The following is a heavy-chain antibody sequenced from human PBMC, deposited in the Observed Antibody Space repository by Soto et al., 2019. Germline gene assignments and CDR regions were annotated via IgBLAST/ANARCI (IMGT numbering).Heavy chain of an antibody. V-gene: IGHV6-1*01. CDR3: ARDPQIEYSSSSRLYFDY. J-gene: IGHJ4*02. Sequence: KQSQTLSLTCAISGDSVSSNSAAWNWIRQSPSRGLEWLGRTYYRSKWYNDYAVSVKSRITINPDTSKNQFSLQLNSVTPEDTAVYYCARDPQIEYSSSSRLYFDYWGQGTLVTVSS. CDR1: GDSVSSNSAA. D-gene: IGHD6-6*01. CDR2: TYYRSKWYN.